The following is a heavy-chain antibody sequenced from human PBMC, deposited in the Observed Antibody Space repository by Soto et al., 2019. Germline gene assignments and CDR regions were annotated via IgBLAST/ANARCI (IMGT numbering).Heavy chain of an antibody. CDR1: GGSISSSSYY. J-gene: IGHJ6*02. V-gene: IGHV4-39*01. Sequence: QLQLQESGPGLVKPSETLSLTCTVSGGSISSSSYYWGWIRQPPGKGLEWIGSIYYSGSTYYNPSRKSGVTISVDTSKNQFSLKLSSVTAADTAVYYCARRGRWYYYGSVGSSTGGGGMDVWGQGTTVTVSS. CDR3: ARRGRWYYYGSVGSSTGGGGMDV. CDR2: IYYSGST. D-gene: IGHD3-10*01.